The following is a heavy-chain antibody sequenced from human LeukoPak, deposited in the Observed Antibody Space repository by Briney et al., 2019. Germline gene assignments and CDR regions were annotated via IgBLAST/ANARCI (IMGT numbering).Heavy chain of an antibody. CDR3: ARGGNRRGYDAFDI. Sequence: ASVKVSCKASGYTFTGYYMHWVRQAPGQGLEWMGWINPNSGGTNYAQKFQGRVTMTRDASICTAYMELGRLRSDDTAVYYCARGGNRRGYDAFDIWGQGTMVTVSS. J-gene: IGHJ3*02. CDR1: GYTFTGYY. V-gene: IGHV1-2*02. D-gene: IGHD4-23*01. CDR2: INPNSGGT.